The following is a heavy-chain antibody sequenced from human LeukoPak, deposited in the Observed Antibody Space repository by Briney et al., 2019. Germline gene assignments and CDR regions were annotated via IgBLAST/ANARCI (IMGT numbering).Heavy chain of an antibody. D-gene: IGHD2-2*01. J-gene: IGHJ6*04. CDR2: IYHSGST. V-gene: IGHV4-38-2*01. CDR1: GYSISSGYY. CDR3: ARSGGPPAGPRFRSYYYYGMDV. Sequence: SETLSLTCAVSGYSISSGYYWGWSRPPPGKGLEGIGIIYHSGSTYYNPSLKSRVTISVDTSKNQFSLKLSSVTAADTAVYYCARSGGPPAGPRFRSYYYYGMDVWGKGTTVTVSS.